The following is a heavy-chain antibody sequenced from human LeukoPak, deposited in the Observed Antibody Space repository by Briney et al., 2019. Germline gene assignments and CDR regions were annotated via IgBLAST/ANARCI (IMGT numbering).Heavy chain of an antibody. CDR2: ISGSGGST. J-gene: IGHJ4*02. CDR1: GFTFSSYG. CDR3: AKGAYYYDSSGYDY. V-gene: IGHV3-23*01. Sequence: GGSLRLSCAASGFTFSSYGMSWVRQAPGKGLEWASAISGSGGSTYYADSVKGRFTISRDNSKNTLYLQMNSLRAEDTAVYYCAKGAYYYDSSGYDYWGQGTLVTVSS. D-gene: IGHD3-22*01.